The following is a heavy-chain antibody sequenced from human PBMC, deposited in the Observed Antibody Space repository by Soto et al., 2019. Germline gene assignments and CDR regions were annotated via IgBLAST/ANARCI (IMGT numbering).Heavy chain of an antibody. CDR1: GFSFTDYW. Sequence: GGSLRLSRAASGFSFTDYWTHWVRQAPGKGLVWVSRINSDGSRTSYADSVTGRFTIPRDNAKNTLYLQMNSLRVEDTALYYCARETYRGFYFDYWGQGTLVTVSS. J-gene: IGHJ4*02. CDR2: INSDGSRT. D-gene: IGHD4-4*01. CDR3: ARETYRGFYFDY. V-gene: IGHV3-74*01.